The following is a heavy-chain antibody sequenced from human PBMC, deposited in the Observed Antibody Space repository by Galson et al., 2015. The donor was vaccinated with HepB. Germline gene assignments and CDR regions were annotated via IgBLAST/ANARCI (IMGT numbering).Heavy chain of an antibody. CDR2: ISYDGSNK. V-gene: IGHV3-30*04. CDR3: ARGELLWFGEYRGLWAFDI. CDR1: GFTFSSYA. Sequence: SLRLSCAASGFTFSSYAMHWVRQAPGKGLEWVAVISYDGSNKYYADSVKGRFTISRDNSKNTLYLQMNSLRAEDTAVYYCARGELLWFGEYRGLWAFDIWGQGTMVTVSS. J-gene: IGHJ3*02. D-gene: IGHD3-10*01.